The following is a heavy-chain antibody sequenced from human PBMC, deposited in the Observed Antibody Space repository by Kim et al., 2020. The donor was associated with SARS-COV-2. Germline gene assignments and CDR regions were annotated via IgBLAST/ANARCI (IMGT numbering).Heavy chain of an antibody. J-gene: IGHJ4*02. Sequence: GGSLRLSCAASGFTFSSYGMHWVRQAPGKGLEWVAVIWYDGSNKYYADSVKGRFTISRDNSKNTLYLQMNSLRAEDTAVYYCARDLSGQWLVTGGYFDYWGQGTLVTVSS. CDR3: ARDLSGQWLVTGGYFDY. CDR2: IWYDGSNK. V-gene: IGHV3-33*01. D-gene: IGHD6-19*01. CDR1: GFTFSSYG.